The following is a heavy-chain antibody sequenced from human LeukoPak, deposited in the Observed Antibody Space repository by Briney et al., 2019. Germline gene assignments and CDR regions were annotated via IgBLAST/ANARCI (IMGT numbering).Heavy chain of an antibody. D-gene: IGHD1-7*01. Sequence: GGSLRLSCAASGFTFSQYGMNWVRQAPGKGLEWVAVISFDGNDNYYADSVKGRFTISRDNSESDLFLQMNSLRTEDTALYYCAKARLPTNNWYSDSFDSWGQGTLVTVS. CDR3: AKARLPTNNWYSDSFDS. J-gene: IGHJ3*01. V-gene: IGHV3-30*18. CDR1: GFTFSQYG. CDR2: ISFDGNDN.